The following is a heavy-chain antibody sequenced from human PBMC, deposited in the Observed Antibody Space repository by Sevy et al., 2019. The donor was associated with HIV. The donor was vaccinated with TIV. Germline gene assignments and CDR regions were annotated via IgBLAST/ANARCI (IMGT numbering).Heavy chain of an antibody. CDR3: ARPRANYVDHYFFYAMDV. J-gene: IGHJ6*02. CDR1: GFSVSSNY. D-gene: IGHD4-17*01. Sequence: GGSLRLSCAASGFSVSSNYMSWVRQAPGKGPEWVSVIHSGGKISYADSVQGRFTISRDNSKNTLYLQMNSLTTEDTAVYYCARPRANYVDHYFFYAMDVWGQGTTVTVSS. V-gene: IGHV3-53*01. CDR2: IHSGGKI.